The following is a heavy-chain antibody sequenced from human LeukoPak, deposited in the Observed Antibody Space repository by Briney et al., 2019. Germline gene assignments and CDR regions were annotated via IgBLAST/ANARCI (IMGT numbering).Heavy chain of an antibody. V-gene: IGHV4-39*01. J-gene: IGHJ2*01. Sequence: SETLSLTCTVSGGSISNRNYYWAWIRQPPGKGLEWIGSIHYSGTTYYNAPLKSRVTISVDTSKNQFSLKLSSVTAADTAVYYCARQELERRYFDLWGRGTLVTVSS. CDR2: IHYSGTT. D-gene: IGHD1-1*01. CDR1: GGSISNRNYY. CDR3: ARQELERRYFDL.